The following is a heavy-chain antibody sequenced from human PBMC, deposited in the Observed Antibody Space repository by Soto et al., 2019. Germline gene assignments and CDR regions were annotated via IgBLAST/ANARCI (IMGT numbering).Heavy chain of an antibody. D-gene: IGHD6-19*01. CDR3: ARDLDSSGWNWGYFDY. Sequence: PGGSLRLACAGSGCPFSSYAMHCVRQAPGKGLEWVAVISYDGSNKYYADSVKGRFTISRDNSKNTLYLQMNSLRAEDTAVYYCARDLDSSGWNWGYFDYWGQGTLVTVSS. CDR1: GCPFSSYA. CDR2: ISYDGSNK. J-gene: IGHJ4*02. V-gene: IGHV3-30-3*01.